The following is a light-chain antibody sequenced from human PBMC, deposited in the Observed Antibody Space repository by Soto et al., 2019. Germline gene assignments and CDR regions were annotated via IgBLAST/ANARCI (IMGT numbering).Light chain of an antibody. Sequence: QSVLTQPASVSWAPRQSITISCTRTTSDICGYNYFSWYQQHPGKTPQLIIYDVTMPPSGVSNRFSGSKSGNRASLTISGLQVEEEVDYYCRSDISRSAPYVFGTGTKVPVL. CDR2: DVT. J-gene: IGLJ1*01. CDR3: RSDISRSAPYV. CDR1: TSDICGYNY. V-gene: IGLV2-14*03.